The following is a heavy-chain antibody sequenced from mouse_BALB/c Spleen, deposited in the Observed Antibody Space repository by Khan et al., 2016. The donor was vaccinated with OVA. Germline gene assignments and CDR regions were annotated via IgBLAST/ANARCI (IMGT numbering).Heavy chain of an antibody. CDR3: APVGTSSLSFAY. CDR1: GYTFTSYV. D-gene: IGHD1-1*02. CDR2: IYPFNDDA. J-gene: IGHJ3*01. Sequence: VQLQQSGPELVKPGASVKMSCKASGYTFTSYVMHWVKQKPGLGLEWIGYIYPFNDDAKYNEKFKGKATLTADKSSSKAYMEISSLKSEDSAVSYCAPVGTSSLSFAYWGQGTLVTVSA. V-gene: IGHV1S136*01.